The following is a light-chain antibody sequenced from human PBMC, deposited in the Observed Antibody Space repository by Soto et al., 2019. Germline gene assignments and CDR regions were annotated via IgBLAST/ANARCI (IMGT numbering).Light chain of an antibody. Sequence: QSALTQPASVSGSPGQSITISCTGTSSDVGGYNYVSWYQQHPGKAPKLMIYDVSNRPSGASNRFSGSKSGNTASLTISGLQAEDEAHYYCSSYTSSSTYVFGTGTKVTVL. V-gene: IGLV2-14*01. CDR1: SSDVGGYNY. CDR3: SSYTSSSTYV. J-gene: IGLJ1*01. CDR2: DVS.